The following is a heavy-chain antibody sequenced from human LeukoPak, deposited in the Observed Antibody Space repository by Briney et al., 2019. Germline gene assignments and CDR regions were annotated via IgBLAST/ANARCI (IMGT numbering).Heavy chain of an antibody. CDR1: GGSISSYY. Sequence: PSETLSLTCTVSGGSISSYYWSWIRQPPGKGLEWIGHIYYSGSTYYNPSLKSRVTISLDTSKNQFSLKLSSVTAADTAVYYCSRGVAYNYGTDYWGQGTLVTVSS. CDR2: IYYSGST. J-gene: IGHJ4*02. D-gene: IGHD1-1*01. V-gene: IGHV4-59*06. CDR3: SRGVAYNYGTDY.